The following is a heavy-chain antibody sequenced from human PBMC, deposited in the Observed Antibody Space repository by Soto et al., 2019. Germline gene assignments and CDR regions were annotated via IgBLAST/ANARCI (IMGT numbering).Heavy chain of an antibody. D-gene: IGHD4-17*01. Sequence: PSETLSLTCAVYGGSFSGYYWSWIRQPPGKGLEWIGEINHSGSTNYNPSLKSRVTISVDTSKNQFSLKLSSVTAADTAVYYCARGVRYGDYDFWGQGTLVTVSS. CDR1: GGSFSGYY. CDR2: INHSGST. V-gene: IGHV4-34*01. CDR3: ARGVRYGDYDF. J-gene: IGHJ4*02.